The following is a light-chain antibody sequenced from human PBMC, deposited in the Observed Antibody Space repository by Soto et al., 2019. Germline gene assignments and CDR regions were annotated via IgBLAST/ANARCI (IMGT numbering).Light chain of an antibody. Sequence: QSALTQPASVSGSPGRSVTISCTGTSSDVGDFNYVSWYQHLPGRAPKLIIYDVTNRPSGISYRFSASKSGRTASLTISGLQAEDEAYYYCSSYSSSTTNVVFGGGTNLTGL. V-gene: IGLV2-14*03. J-gene: IGLJ2*01. CDR1: SSDVGDFNY. CDR3: SSYSSSTTNVV. CDR2: DVT.